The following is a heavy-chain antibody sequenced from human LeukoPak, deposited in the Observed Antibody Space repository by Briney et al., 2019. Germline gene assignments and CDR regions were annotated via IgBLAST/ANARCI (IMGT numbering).Heavy chain of an antibody. CDR3: ARDLPNYYDSGISDN. CDR1: GFTFSNYW. D-gene: IGHD3-10*01. Sequence: GGSLRPSCAASGFTFSNYWMSWVRQAPGKGLEWVANIKQDGSEKYYVDSVKGRFTISRDNAKNSLYLQMNSLRAEDTAVYYCARDLPNYYDSGISDNWGQGTLVTVSS. J-gene: IGHJ4*02. CDR2: IKQDGSEK. V-gene: IGHV3-7*01.